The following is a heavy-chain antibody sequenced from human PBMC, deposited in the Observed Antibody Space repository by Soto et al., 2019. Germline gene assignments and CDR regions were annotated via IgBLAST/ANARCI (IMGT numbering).Heavy chain of an antibody. CDR3: ARVKANWNYLRLWFDP. CDR1: GGSISSGGYY. V-gene: IGHV4-31*02. Sequence: LCGGSISSGGYYWSWIRQHPGKGLEWIGYIYYSGSTYYNPSLKSRVTISVDTSKNQFSLKLSSVTAADTAVYYCARVKANWNYLRLWFDPWGQGTLVTVSS. J-gene: IGHJ5*02. CDR2: IYYSGST. D-gene: IGHD1-7*01.